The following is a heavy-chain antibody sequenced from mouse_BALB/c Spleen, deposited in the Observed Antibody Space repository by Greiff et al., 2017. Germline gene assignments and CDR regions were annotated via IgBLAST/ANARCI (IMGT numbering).Heavy chain of an antibody. D-gene: IGHD2-10*01. V-gene: IGHV1-69*01. CDR3: ASPAYYGNWFAY. CDR1: GYTFTDYW. Sequence: VQLQQPGAELVMPGASVKMSCKASGYTFTDYWMHWVKQRPGQGLEWIGAIDTSDSYTSYNQKFKGKATLTVDESSSTAYMQLSSLTSEDSAVYYCASPAYYGNWFAYWGQGTLVTVSA. J-gene: IGHJ3*01. CDR2: IDTSDSYT.